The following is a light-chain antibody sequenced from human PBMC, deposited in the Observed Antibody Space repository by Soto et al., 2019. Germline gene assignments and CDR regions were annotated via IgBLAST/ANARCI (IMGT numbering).Light chain of an antibody. J-gene: IGLJ3*02. CDR1: SSNIGSNT. CDR3: AAWDDSLNGWV. V-gene: IGLV1-44*01. Sequence: QSVLTQAPSASGTPGQRVTISCSGSSSNIGSNTVTWYQQVPGTAPKLLIYSNDQRPSGVPDRSSGSKSGTSASLAIAGLQSEDEADYYCAAWDDSLNGWVFGGGTKVTVL. CDR2: SND.